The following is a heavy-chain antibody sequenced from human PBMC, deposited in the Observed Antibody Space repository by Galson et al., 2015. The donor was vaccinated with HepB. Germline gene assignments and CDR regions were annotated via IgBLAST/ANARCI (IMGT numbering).Heavy chain of an antibody. CDR2: ISSSSSTI. D-gene: IGHD6-13*01. CDR1: GFTFSRYS. Sequence: SLRLSCAASGFTFSRYSMNWVRQAPGKGLEYVSYISSSSSTIYYADSVKGRFTISRDNAKNSLYLQMNNLRAEDTAVYYCARGGWGIAAAGTGPPFDYWGQGTLVTVSS. CDR3: ARGGWGIAAAGTGPPFDY. J-gene: IGHJ4*02. V-gene: IGHV3-48*01.